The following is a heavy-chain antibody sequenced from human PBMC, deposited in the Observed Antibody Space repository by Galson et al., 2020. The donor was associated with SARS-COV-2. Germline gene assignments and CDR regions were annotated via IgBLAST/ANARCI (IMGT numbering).Heavy chain of an antibody. CDR3: AKDFGSGLVVPITRFDY. CDR1: GFTFSTYS. D-gene: IGHD3-22*01. Sequence: TGGSLRLSCAASGFTFSTYSMNWVRQAPGKGLEWVSSISSTSRFIYYADSVKGRFTISRDNAKNSLYLQMNTLRAEDTAVYYCAKDFGSGLVVPITRFDYWGQGSLVTVSS. J-gene: IGHJ4*02. V-gene: IGHV3-21*01. CDR2: ISSTSRFI.